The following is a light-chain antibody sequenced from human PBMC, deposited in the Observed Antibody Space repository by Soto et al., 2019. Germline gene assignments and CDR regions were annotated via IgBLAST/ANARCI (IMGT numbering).Light chain of an antibody. J-gene: IGKJ4*01. Sequence: EIVMTQSPATLSVSPGERATLSCRASQSISFNLAWYQQKPGQAPRLLIYGASTRATGIPARFSGSGSGTEFTLTISSLQSEDFAVYYCHQYNNWPPLTFGGGTKVEIK. CDR3: HQYNNWPPLT. CDR2: GAS. V-gene: IGKV3-15*01. CDR1: QSISFN.